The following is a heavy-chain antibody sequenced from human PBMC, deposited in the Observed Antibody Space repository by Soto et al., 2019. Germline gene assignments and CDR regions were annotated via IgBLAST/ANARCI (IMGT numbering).Heavy chain of an antibody. J-gene: IGHJ6*02. Sequence: SETLSLTCTVSGGSIRSGGYYWSWVRQNPRRGLEWIGNIYYSGNTYYNPSLKSRLTISVDTSKNQFSLNLSSVTAADTAVYYCARDRLMATAGTARNYFGLDVWGQWTTVTVSS. D-gene: IGHD5-18*01. CDR3: ARDRLMATAGTARNYFGLDV. CDR1: GGSIRSGGYY. CDR2: IYYSGNT. V-gene: IGHV4-31*03.